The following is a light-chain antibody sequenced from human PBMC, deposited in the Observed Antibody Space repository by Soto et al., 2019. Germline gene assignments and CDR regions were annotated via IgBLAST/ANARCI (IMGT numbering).Light chain of an antibody. V-gene: IGKV3-20*01. CDR1: QSVSSSY. Sequence: EIVLTQSPRTLSLSPGERATLSCRASQSVSSSYLAWYQQKPGQAPRLLIFGASNRATGIPDRFTGSGSGTDFTLTISRLEPEDFAVYYCHQYGISPLTFGGGTKVEVK. CDR2: GAS. CDR3: HQYGISPLT. J-gene: IGKJ4*01.